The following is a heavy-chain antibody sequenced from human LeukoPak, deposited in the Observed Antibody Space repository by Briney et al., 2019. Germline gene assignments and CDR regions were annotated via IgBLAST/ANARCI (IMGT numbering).Heavy chain of an antibody. CDR2: ISYEGSNK. D-gene: IGHD6-13*01. Sequence: PGRSLRLSCAASVYTFSIYAMHWVRQAPGKGLEWVAVISYEGSNKYYADSVKGLFTISRDNSKNTLYLQMNSLRAEDTAVYYCARPVAAAAGYFDYWGQGNLVTVSS. J-gene: IGHJ4*02. V-gene: IGHV3-30-3*01. CDR1: VYTFSIYA. CDR3: ARPVAAAAGYFDY.